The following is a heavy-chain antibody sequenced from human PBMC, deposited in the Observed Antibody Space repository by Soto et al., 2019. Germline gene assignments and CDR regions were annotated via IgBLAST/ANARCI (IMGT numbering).Heavy chain of an antibody. CDR2: IYHSGST. D-gene: IGHD2-15*01. CDR3: ARGSYCSGGSCSPYYYYYRDV. J-gene: IGHJ6*03. V-gene: IGHV4-4*02. Sequence: QVQLQESGPGLVKPSGTLSLTCAVSSGSIRSSDWWSWVRQPPGKGLEWIGEIYHSGSTNYNPSLKSRVTISVDKSNNQFSLKLSSVTAADTAVYYCARGSYCSGGSCSPYYYYYRDVWGKGTTVTVSS. CDR1: SGSIRSSDW.